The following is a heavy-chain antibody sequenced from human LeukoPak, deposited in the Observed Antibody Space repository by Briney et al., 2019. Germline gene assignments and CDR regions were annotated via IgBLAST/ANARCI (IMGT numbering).Heavy chain of an antibody. Sequence: PGGSLRLSCAASGFTFSSYSMNWVRQAPGKGLEWVSSISSSSSYIYYADSVKGRFTTSSDNAKNSLYLQMNSLRAEDTAVYYCASLPDYYDSSGYRAANAFDIWGQGTMVTVSS. CDR1: GFTFSSYS. J-gene: IGHJ3*02. CDR2: ISSSSSYI. CDR3: ASLPDYYDSSGYRAANAFDI. D-gene: IGHD3-22*01. V-gene: IGHV3-21*01.